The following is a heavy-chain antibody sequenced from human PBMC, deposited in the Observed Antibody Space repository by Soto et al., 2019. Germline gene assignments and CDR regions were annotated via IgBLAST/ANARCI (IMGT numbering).Heavy chain of an antibody. CDR2: ISGSGDTT. Sequence: EVQLLESGGGLVQPGGSLRLSCAASGFTFSNYAMSWVRQAPGKGLGWVADISGSGDTTYHAHSVKGRFIISRDNSNTTLSLQMSGLRAADTALSYCATPFYYALLWSAESSEAVAIWGRGTMVNVSS. J-gene: IGHJ3*02. D-gene: IGHD3-10*01. V-gene: IGHV3-23*01. CDR1: GFTFSNYA. CDR3: ATPFYYALLWSAESSEAVAI.